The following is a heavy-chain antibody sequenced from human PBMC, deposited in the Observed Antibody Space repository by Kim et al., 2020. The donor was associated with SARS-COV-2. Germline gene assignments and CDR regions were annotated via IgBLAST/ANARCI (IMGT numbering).Heavy chain of an antibody. J-gene: IGHJ5*02. V-gene: IGHV3-30*18. CDR1: GFTFSSYG. CDR3: AKGSIVVVPAASPAARVSKCYNWFDP. D-gene: IGHD2-2*01. Sequence: GGSLRLSCAASGFTFSSYGMHWVRQAPGKGLEWVAVISYDGSNKYYADSVKGRFTISRDNSKNTLYLQMNSLRAEDTAVYYCAKGSIVVVPAASPAARVSKCYNWFDPWGQGTLVTVSS. CDR2: ISYDGSNK.